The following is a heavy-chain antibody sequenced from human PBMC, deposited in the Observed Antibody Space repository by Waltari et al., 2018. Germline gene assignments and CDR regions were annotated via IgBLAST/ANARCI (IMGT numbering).Heavy chain of an antibody. V-gene: IGHV4-34*01. CDR3: ARRPPTVTHNWFDP. Sequence: WGAGLLKPSETLSLTCAVYGGSFSGYYWSWIRQPPGKGLEWIGEINHSGSTNYNPSLKSRVTISVDTSKNQFSLKLSSVTAADTAVYYCARRPPTVTHNWFDPWGQGTLVTVSS. CDR1: GGSFSGYY. CDR2: INHSGST. D-gene: IGHD4-4*01. J-gene: IGHJ5*02.